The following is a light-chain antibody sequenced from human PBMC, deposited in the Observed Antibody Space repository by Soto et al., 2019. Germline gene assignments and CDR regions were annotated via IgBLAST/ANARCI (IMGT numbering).Light chain of an antibody. J-gene: IGKJ5*01. V-gene: IGKV1-5*01. CDR2: DAS. Sequence: DIPTTQSPSTLSAAVGDSVTIPCRASQNIRNLLAWYQQKPGKAPKPLIYDASTLKTGVPSRFSGSGSGSEFNFTITGLQPDDFATYFCQQYNTYATFDQGTRLEIK. CDR3: QQYNTYAT. CDR1: QNIRNL.